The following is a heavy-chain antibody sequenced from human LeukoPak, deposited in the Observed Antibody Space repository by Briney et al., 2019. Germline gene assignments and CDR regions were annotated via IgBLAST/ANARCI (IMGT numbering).Heavy chain of an antibody. CDR1: GFTFSSYA. D-gene: IGHD6-13*01. V-gene: IGHV3-23*01. CDR3: ARYIAAAGTSHYYYGMDV. J-gene: IGHJ6*02. Sequence: GGSLRLSCAASGFTFSSYAMSWVRQAPGKGLEWVSAISGSGGSTYYADSVKGRFTISRDNAKNSLYLQMNSLRAEDTAVYYCARYIAAAGTSHYYYGMDVWGQGTTVTVSS. CDR2: ISGSGGST.